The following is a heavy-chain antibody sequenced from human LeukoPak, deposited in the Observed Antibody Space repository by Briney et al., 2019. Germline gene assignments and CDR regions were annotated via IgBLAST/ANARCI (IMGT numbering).Heavy chain of an antibody. CDR3: AKERSLEIAVAGTVFDY. CDR1: GFTVSSNY. Sequence: GGSLRLSCAASGFTVSSNYMGWVRQAPGKGLEWVSVIYSGGDTYYADSVKGRFTVSRDNSKNMIYLEMSSLKAEDTAVYYCAKERSLEIAVAGTVFDYWGQGTLVTVSS. CDR2: IYSGGDT. V-gene: IGHV3-66*01. D-gene: IGHD6-19*01. J-gene: IGHJ4*02.